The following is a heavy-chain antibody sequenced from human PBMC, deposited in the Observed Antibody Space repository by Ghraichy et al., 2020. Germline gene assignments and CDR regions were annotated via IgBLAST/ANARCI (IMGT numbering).Heavy chain of an antibody. CDR1: GFTFSSYA. CDR3: ANGVVIAPLDAFDI. D-gene: IGHD3-22*01. CDR2: ISGSGGST. J-gene: IGHJ3*02. V-gene: IGHV3-23*01. Sequence: LSLTCAASGFTFSSYAMSWVRQAPGKGLEWVSAISGSGGSTYYADSVKGRFTISRDNSKNTLYLQMNSLRAEDTAVYYCANGVVIAPLDAFDIWGQGTMVTVSS.